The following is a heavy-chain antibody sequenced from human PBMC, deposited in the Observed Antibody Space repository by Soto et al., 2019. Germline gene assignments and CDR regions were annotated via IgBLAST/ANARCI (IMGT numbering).Heavy chain of an antibody. J-gene: IGHJ6*02. CDR1: GGSISSSSYY. CDR2: IYYSGST. Sequence: SETLSLTCTVSGGSISSSSYYWGWIRQPPGKGLEWIGSIYYSGSTYYNPSLKSRVTISVDTSKNQFSLKLSSVTAADTAVYYCASHSGWHKKNYYGMDVWGQGTTVTVSS. V-gene: IGHV4-39*01. D-gene: IGHD6-19*01. CDR3: ASHSGWHKKNYYGMDV.